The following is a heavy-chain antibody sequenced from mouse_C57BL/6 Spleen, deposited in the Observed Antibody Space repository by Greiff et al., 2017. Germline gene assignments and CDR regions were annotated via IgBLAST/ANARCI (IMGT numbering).Heavy chain of an antibody. CDR3: ARRGGDEGPYAMDY. CDR2: IWSGGST. Sequence: QVQLKESGPGLVQPSQSLSITCTVSGFSLTSYGVHWVRQSPGKGLEWLGVIWSGGSTDYNAAFISRLSISKDNSKSQVFFKMNSLQADDTAIYYCARRGGDEGPYAMDYWGQGTSVTVSS. CDR1: GFSLTSYG. D-gene: IGHD3-3*01. J-gene: IGHJ4*01. V-gene: IGHV2-2*01.